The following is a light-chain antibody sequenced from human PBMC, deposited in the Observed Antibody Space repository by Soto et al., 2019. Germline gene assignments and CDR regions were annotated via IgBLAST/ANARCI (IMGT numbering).Light chain of an antibody. CDR1: QSVSSSY. CDR2: GAS. CDR3: QQRSNWPPTWK. V-gene: IGKV3D-20*02. J-gene: IGKJ1*01. Sequence: IVLTQSPGTLSLSPWERATLSCRSSQSVSSSYLAWYQQKPGQAPRLLIYGASTRATGIPARFSGSGSGTEFTLTVSSLQSEDFAVYYCQQRSNWPPTWKFGQGTKVDIK.